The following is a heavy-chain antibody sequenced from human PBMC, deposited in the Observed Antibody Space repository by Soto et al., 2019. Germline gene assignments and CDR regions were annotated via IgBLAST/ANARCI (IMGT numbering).Heavy chain of an antibody. CDR2: ISYDGSNK. CDR1: GFTFSSYG. D-gene: IGHD4-4*01. J-gene: IGHJ6*02. CDR3: AKDPRMTTVTLGGMDV. Sequence: LRLSCAASGFTFSSYGMHWVRQAPGKGLEWVAVISYDGSNKYYADSVKGRFTISRDNSKNTLYLQMNSLRAEDTAVYYCAKDPRMTTVTLGGMDVWGQGTTVTVSS. V-gene: IGHV3-30*18.